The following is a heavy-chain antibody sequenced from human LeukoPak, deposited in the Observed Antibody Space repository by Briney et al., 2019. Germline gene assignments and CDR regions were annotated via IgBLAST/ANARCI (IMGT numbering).Heavy chain of an antibody. CDR1: GGSISSGTYY. V-gene: IGHV4-61*02. D-gene: IGHD2-2*01. J-gene: IGHJ6*02. CDR3: ARCSLAFCSSTGCYSNAMDV. Sequence: SQTLSLTCTVSGGSISSGTYYWSWIRQPAGKGLEWIGRIYTSGSTNYNPSLKGRVTISVDTSKNQFSLKLSSVTAADSAVYYCARCSLAFCSSTGCYSNAMDVWGQGTTVTVSS. CDR2: IYTSGST.